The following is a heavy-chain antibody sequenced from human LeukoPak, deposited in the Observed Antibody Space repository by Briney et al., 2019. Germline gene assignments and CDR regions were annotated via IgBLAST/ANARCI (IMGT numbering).Heavy chain of an antibody. CDR2: VNHRGIT. Sequence: PSETLSLTCTVSHYFISGGAFWGWIRQPPGKGLEWVANVNHRGITFYNPSLESRVAISVDTSKNQFFLRVTSVTAADTAIYYCVRDPSEAADFFFDSWGQGTLVTVSS. J-gene: IGHJ4*02. CDR1: HYFISGGAF. CDR3: VRDPSEAADFFFDS. D-gene: IGHD2-21*02. V-gene: IGHV4-38-2*02.